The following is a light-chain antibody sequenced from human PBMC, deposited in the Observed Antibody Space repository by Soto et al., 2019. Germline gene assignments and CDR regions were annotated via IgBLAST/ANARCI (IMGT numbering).Light chain of an antibody. V-gene: IGKV3-15*01. J-gene: IGKJ1*01. CDR1: QSVSTN. CDR3: QQYNSWPPWT. CDR2: GAS. Sequence: EIVMTQSPATLSSSPGERDTLSCRASQSVSTNFACYQQKPGQAPRLLIYGASTRATGIPARFSGSGSGTEFTRTISSLQSEDFAVYYCQQYNSWPPWTVGEGTKVEIK.